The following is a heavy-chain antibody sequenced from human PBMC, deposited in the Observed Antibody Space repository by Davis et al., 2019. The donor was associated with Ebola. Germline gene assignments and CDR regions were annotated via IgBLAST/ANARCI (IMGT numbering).Heavy chain of an antibody. D-gene: IGHD3-16*01. CDR3: AKDKGFWVPPDYFGP. CDR2: IRGSGNTT. Sequence: GGSLRLSCAASGLNFSHYAMTWVRQAPGKGLEWVSSIRGSGNTTYSADSVEGRFTNSRDTSKNTLSLQMNSVRGEDTAVYFCAKDKGFWVPPDYFGPWGQGVQVTVSS. J-gene: IGHJ5*02. V-gene: IGHV3-23*01. CDR1: GLNFSHYA.